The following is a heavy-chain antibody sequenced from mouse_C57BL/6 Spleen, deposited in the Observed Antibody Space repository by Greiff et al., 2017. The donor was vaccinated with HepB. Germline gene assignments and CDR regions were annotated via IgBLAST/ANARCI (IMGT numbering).Heavy chain of an antibody. Sequence: VQLKESGPVLVKPGASVKMSCKASGYTFTDYYMNWVKQSHGKSLEWIGVINPYNGGTSYNQKFKGKATLTVDKSSSTAYMELNSLTSEDSAVYYCARKGYGGYFDVWGTGTTVTVSS. CDR1: GYTFTDYY. CDR3: ARKGYGGYFDV. D-gene: IGHD2-2*01. CDR2: INPYNGGT. J-gene: IGHJ1*03. V-gene: IGHV1-19*01.